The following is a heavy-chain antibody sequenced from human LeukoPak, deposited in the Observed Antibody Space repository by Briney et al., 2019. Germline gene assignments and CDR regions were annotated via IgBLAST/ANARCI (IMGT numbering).Heavy chain of an antibody. CDR2: IYHSGST. CDR1: GYSISSGFY. D-gene: IGHD1-14*01. Sequence: SETLSLTCTVSGYSISSGFYWGWIRQSPGKGLEWIGTIYHSGSTYYNPSLKSRVIISVDTSRNQFSLKLSSVSAADTAVYYCARTSADNHYYMDVWGKGTTVTVSS. J-gene: IGHJ6*03. CDR3: ARTSADNHYYMDV. V-gene: IGHV4-38-2*02.